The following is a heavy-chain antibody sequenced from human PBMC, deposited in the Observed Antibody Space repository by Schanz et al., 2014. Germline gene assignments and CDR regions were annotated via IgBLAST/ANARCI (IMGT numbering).Heavy chain of an antibody. J-gene: IGHJ4*02. V-gene: IGHV3-48*01. CDR1: GFTFSDYS. CDR3: ARGGFVDSTSFGS. D-gene: IGHD2-2*01. Sequence: EVQLVESGGGWVQPGGSLRLSCAASGFTFSDYSMNWVRQAPGKGPEWVSYIRSSSTPIYYADSVKGRFTISRDNAKNSQYLKMNSLGAENTAVYYWARGGFVDSTSFGSWGQGTLVTVSS. CDR2: IRSSSTPI.